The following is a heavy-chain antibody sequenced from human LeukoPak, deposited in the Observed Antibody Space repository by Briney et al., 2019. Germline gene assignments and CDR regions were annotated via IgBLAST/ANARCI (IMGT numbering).Heavy chain of an antibody. V-gene: IGHV3-9*01. CDR2: ISWNSGSI. Sequence: PGRSLRLSCAASGFTFDDYAMHWVRQAPGKGLEWVSGISWNSGSIGYADSVKGRFTISRDNAKNSLYLQMNSLRAEDTALYYCAKGRVPNYYDSSGYYNYWGQGTLVTVSS. CDR3: AKGRVPNYYDSSGYYNY. D-gene: IGHD3-22*01. CDR1: GFTFDDYA. J-gene: IGHJ4*02.